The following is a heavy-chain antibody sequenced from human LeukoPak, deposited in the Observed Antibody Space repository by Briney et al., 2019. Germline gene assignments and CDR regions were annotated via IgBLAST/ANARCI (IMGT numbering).Heavy chain of an antibody. V-gene: IGHV3-11*04. Sequence: GGSLRLSCAASGFTFSDYYMYWVRQAPGKGLEWVSYISSSGPTIYYADSVKGRFTMSRDNAKNSLYLQMNSLRAEDTAVYYCARAVSRYDFWNYYYMDVWGKGTTVTVSS. CDR1: GFTFSDYY. J-gene: IGHJ6*03. CDR3: ARAVSRYDFWNYYYMDV. D-gene: IGHD3-3*01. CDR2: ISSSGPTI.